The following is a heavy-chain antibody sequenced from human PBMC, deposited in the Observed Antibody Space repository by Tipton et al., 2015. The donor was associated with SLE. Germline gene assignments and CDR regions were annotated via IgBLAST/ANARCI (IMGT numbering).Heavy chain of an antibody. D-gene: IGHD6-13*01. Sequence: SLRLSCAASGFTFSSYSMNWVRQAPGKGLEWISYISSSSSTIYYADSVKGRFTISRDNVKNSLSLQMNSLRAEDTAVYYCARDMQSSSCHWFDPWGQGTLVTVSS. V-gene: IGHV3-48*01. J-gene: IGHJ5*02. CDR2: ISSSSSTI. CDR1: GFTFSSYS. CDR3: ARDMQSSSCHWFDP.